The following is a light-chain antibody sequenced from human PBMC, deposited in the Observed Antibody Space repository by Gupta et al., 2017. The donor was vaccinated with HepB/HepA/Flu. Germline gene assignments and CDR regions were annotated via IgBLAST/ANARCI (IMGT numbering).Light chain of an antibody. CDR3: ETWDSKV. J-gene: IGLJ2*01. CDR1: SGHSSYI. CDR2: IEGSGSY. V-gene: IGLV4-60*03. Sequence: QPVLTQSSSASASLGSSVKVTCTLSSGHSSYIIAWHQQQPGKAPRYLMKIEGSGSYNKGSGVPDRFAGSSSGADRYLIISNLQSEDEADYYCETWDSKVFGGGTKLTVL.